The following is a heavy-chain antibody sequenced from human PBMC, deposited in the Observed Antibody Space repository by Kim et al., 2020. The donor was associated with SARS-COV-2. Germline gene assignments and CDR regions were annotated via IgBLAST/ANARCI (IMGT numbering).Heavy chain of an antibody. D-gene: IGHD3-22*01. CDR1: GGSISSYY. V-gene: IGHV4-59*13. Sequence: SETLSLTCTVSGGSISSYYWSWIRQPPGKGLEWIGYIYYSGSTNYNPSLKSRVTISVDTSKNQFSLKLSSVTAADTAVYYCARDLAPQSYYDSSGYYFSEGAGAFDIWGQGTMVTVSS. CDR3: ARDLAPQSYYDSSGYYFSEGAGAFDI. J-gene: IGHJ3*02. CDR2: IYYSGST.